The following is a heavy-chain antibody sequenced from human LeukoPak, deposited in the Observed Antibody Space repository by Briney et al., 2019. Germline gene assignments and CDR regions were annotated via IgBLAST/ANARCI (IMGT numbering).Heavy chain of an antibody. CDR2: IYPGDSDT. CDR3: ARCRPSSMAARPLAAPDY. J-gene: IGHJ4*02. V-gene: IGHV5-51*01. CDR1: GYSFTSYW. D-gene: IGHD6-6*01. Sequence: GESLKISCKGSGYSFTSYWIGWVRQMPGKGLEWMGIIYPGDSDTRYSPSFQGQVTISADKSISTAYLQWSSLKASDTAMYYCARCRPSSMAARPLAAPDYWGQGTLVTVSS.